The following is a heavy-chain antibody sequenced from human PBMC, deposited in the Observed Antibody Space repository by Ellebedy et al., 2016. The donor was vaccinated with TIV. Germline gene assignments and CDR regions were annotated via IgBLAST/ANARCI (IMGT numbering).Heavy chain of an antibody. CDR2: ISKDGTNK. D-gene: IGHD1-26*01. J-gene: IGHJ6*03. V-gene: IGHV3-30-3*01. Sequence: GESLKISCAASGFTFNSYAMHWVRQAPGKGLEWVAFISKDGTNKYYADSVKGRFTLSRDNSKNTLYLQMNSLRAEDTAVYYCAKDEGSSGSYYVYYYYMDVWGKGTTVTVSS. CDR3: AKDEGSSGSYYVYYYYMDV. CDR1: GFTFNSYA.